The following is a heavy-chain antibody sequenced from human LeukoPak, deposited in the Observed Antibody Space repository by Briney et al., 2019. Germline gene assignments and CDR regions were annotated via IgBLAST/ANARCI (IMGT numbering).Heavy chain of an antibody. CDR3: ARAAATGSGTRGFFDL. V-gene: IGHV3-13*04. CDR2: IGIAGDT. CDR1: GFTFSAYD. Sequence: GGSLRLSCAASGFTFSAYDMHWVRQATGKRLEWVANIGIAGDTYYPGSVKGRFTISRENAKNSLYLQMNSLRAGDTAVYFCARAAATGSGTRGFFDLWGRGTLVTVSS. D-gene: IGHD3-10*01. J-gene: IGHJ2*01.